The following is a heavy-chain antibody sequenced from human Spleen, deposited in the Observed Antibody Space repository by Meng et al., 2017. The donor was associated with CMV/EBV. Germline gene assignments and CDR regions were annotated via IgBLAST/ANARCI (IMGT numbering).Heavy chain of an antibody. D-gene: IGHD3-3*01. CDR2: ISGSGGST. CDR1: YA. Sequence: YARSWVRQAQGKGLEWVSAISGSGGSTYYADSVKGRFTISRDNSKNTLYLQMNSLRAEDTAVYYCAKGSTYYDFWSGYYTGPYYFDYWGQGTLVTVSS. V-gene: IGHV3-23*01. J-gene: IGHJ4*02. CDR3: AKGSTYYDFWSGYYTGPYYFDY.